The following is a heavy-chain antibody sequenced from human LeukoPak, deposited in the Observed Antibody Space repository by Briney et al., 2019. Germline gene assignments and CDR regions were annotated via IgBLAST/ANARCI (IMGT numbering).Heavy chain of an antibody. Sequence: GGSLRLSCAASGFTVSDNYMSWVRQAPGKGLDWVSTVYSGGLTYYADPVKGRFTISRDNSKNTLYLQMSSLRAEDTAVYYCVRDRWPGLGDFWGQGTTVTVSS. V-gene: IGHV3-66*01. J-gene: IGHJ6*02. D-gene: IGHD6-19*01. CDR3: VRDRWPGLGDF. CDR1: GFTVSDNY. CDR2: VYSGGLT.